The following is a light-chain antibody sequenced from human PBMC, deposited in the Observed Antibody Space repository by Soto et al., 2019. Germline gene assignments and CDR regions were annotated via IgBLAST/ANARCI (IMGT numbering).Light chain of an antibody. CDR2: DAS. CDR1: QNIRNL. CDR3: QQYNTYAT. V-gene: IGKV1-5*01. J-gene: IGKJ5*01. Sequence: DIQLTQSPSTLSDAVGDSVTITCRASQNIRNLLAWYQQKPGKAPKPLIYDASTLKTGVPSRFSGSGSGSEFNFTITGLQPDDFATYFCQQYNTYATFGQGTRLEIK.